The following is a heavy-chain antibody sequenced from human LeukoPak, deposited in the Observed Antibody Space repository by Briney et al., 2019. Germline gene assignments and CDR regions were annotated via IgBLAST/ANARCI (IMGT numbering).Heavy chain of an antibody. CDR2: ISAGR. CDR3: AKGVSKHDFDY. V-gene: IGHV3-23*01. Sequence: GGSLRLSCAASGFTLSDYALSWVRQAPGKGLEWVSGISAGRYDADSVRGRFTISRDNSKNTLYLQVNSLRAEDTAVYYCAKGVSKHDFDYWGQGTLVTVSS. D-gene: IGHD4-11*01. CDR1: GFTLSDYA. J-gene: IGHJ4*02.